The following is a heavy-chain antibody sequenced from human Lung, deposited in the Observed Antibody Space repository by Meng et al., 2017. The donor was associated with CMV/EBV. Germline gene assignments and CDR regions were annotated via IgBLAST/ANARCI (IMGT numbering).Heavy chain of an antibody. CDR2: ISTYSGNT. D-gene: IGHD6-13*01. CDR1: GYTFINHG. J-gene: IGHJ6*02. CDR3: ARDFVPFGATAVYYGMDV. V-gene: IGHV1-18*01. Sequence: ASVXVSXKASGYTFINHGFSWVRQAPGQGLEWMGWISTYSGNTNYEQKFQGRVTMSTDTSTNTAYMELRSLRSDDTAVYYCARDFVPFGATAVYYGMDVWXQGTSVTVSS.